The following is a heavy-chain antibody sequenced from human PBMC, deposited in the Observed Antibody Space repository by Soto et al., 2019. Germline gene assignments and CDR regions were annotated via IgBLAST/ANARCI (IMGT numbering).Heavy chain of an antibody. J-gene: IGHJ6*02. D-gene: IGHD5-12*01. CDR2: IWYDGSNK. V-gene: IGHV3-33*01. Sequence: GGSLRLSCAASGFTFSSYGMHWVRQAPGKGLEWVAVIWYDGSNKYYADSVKGRFTISRDNSKNTLYLQMNSLRAEDTAVYYCARRGYSGYDPRAGYYYYGMDVWGQGTTVTVSS. CDR3: ARRGYSGYDPRAGYYYYGMDV. CDR1: GFTFSSYG.